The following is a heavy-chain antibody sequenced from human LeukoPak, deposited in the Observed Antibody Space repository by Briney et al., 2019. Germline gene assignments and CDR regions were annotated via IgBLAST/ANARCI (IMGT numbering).Heavy chain of an antibody. D-gene: IGHD6-13*01. CDR2: ISGSGGST. Sequence: GGSLRLSCGASGFTFSSYAMSWVRQAPGKGLEWVSAISGSGGSTYYADSVKGRFTISRDNSKNTLYLQMNSLRAEDTAVYYCAKDSKYSSSWAYYYYGMDVWGKGTTVTVSS. CDR1: GFTFSSYA. CDR3: AKDSKYSSSWAYYYYGMDV. V-gene: IGHV3-23*01. J-gene: IGHJ6*04.